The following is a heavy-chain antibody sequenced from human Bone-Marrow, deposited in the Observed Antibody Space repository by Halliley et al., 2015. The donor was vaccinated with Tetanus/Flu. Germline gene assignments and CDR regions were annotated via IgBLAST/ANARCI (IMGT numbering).Heavy chain of an antibody. CDR3: GRLAKLSGPASWSRPVDS. D-gene: IGHD6-13*01. Sequence: TLSLTCGVSGFSISTGYYWGWVRQPPGRGLQWIASSYHTGSTYCNPSLKSRVTILVDTSKNQISLKLTSVTAADTAVYFCGRLAKLSGPASWSRPVDSWGQGALVTVSS. J-gene: IGHJ5*01. CDR1: GFSISTGYY. V-gene: IGHV4-38-2*01. CDR2: SYHTGST.